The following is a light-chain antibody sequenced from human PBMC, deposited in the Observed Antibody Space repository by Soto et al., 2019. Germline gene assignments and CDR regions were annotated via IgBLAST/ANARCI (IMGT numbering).Light chain of an antibody. CDR2: DAS. CDR3: QQRSSWPPRG. Sequence: EIVLTQSPATLSLSPGERATLSCRASQSVSSYLAWYQQKPGQAPRLLIYDASNRATGIPARFSGSGSGTDFTRTISSLEPEDFAVYYCQQRSSWPPRGFGQGTKLEIK. CDR1: QSVSSY. J-gene: IGKJ2*03. V-gene: IGKV3-11*01.